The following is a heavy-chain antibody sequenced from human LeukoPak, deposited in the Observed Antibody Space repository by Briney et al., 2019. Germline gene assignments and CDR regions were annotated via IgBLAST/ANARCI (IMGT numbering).Heavy chain of an antibody. CDR2: ISSSSSTI. D-gene: IGHD3-3*01. CDR3: ARTLRFLEWFSV. Sequence: GGSLRLSCAASRFTFSSYSMNWVRQAPGKGLEWVSYISSSSSTIYYADSVKGRFTISRDNAKNSLYLQMNSLRAEDTAVYYCARTLRFLEWFSVWGQGTLVTVSS. J-gene: IGHJ4*02. V-gene: IGHV3-48*01. CDR1: RFTFSSYS.